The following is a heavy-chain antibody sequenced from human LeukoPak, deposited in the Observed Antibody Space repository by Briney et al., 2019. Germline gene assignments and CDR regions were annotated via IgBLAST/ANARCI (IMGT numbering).Heavy chain of an antibody. CDR1: GGSISSGGYY. CDR2: IYYSGST. CDR3: ASSGGPSNYYFDX. D-gene: IGHD2-15*01. J-gene: IGHJ4*02. V-gene: IGHV4-31*03. Sequence: PSETLSLTCTVSGGSISSGGYYWSWIRQHPGKGLEWIGYIYYSGSTYYNPSLKSRVTISVDTSKNQFSLKLSSVTAADTAVYYCASSGGPSNYYFDXXXQGTLVTVSS.